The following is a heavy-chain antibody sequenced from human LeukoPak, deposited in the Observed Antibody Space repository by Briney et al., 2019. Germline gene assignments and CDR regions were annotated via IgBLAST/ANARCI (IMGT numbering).Heavy chain of an antibody. Sequence: PGGSLRLSCAASGFTFSSYSMNWVRQAPGKGLEWVSSISSSSSYIYYADSVKGRFTISRDNAKNSLYLQMNSLRAEDTAVYYCARDGRYSSSSDYFDYWGQGTLVTVSS. CDR1: GFTFSSYS. D-gene: IGHD6-13*01. CDR2: ISSSSSYI. J-gene: IGHJ4*02. CDR3: ARDGRYSSSSDYFDY. V-gene: IGHV3-21*01.